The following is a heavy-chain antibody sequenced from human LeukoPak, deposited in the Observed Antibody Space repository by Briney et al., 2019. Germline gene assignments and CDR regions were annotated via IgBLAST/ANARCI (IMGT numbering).Heavy chain of an antibody. CDR3: ASFYYYGSGSLNLS. D-gene: IGHD3-10*01. CDR1: GLTFSSYW. Sequence: AGGSLRLSCAASGLTFSSYWMHWVRQAPGKGLVWVSRINSDGSSTSYADSVKGRFTISRDNAKNTLYLQMNSLRAEDTAVYYCASFYYYGSGSLNLSWGQGTLVTVSS. CDR2: INSDGSST. V-gene: IGHV3-74*01. J-gene: IGHJ4*02.